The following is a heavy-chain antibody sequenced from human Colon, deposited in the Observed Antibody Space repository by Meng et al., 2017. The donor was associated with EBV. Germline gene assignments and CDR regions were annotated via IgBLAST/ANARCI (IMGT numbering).Heavy chain of an antibody. CDR1: GGSISSSHYY. Sequence: QVPLTEWGPGLVKPSATLSLTCTCSGGSISSSHYYWGWVRQPPGKGLQWIGTIYHSGSTSYNPSLQSRVTMFVDTSKNQFSLMLTSVTATDTAVYYCARGPYCGGDCYWFDPWGQGTLVTVSS. J-gene: IGHJ5*02. D-gene: IGHD2-21*02. CDR2: IYHSGST. V-gene: IGHV4-39*01. CDR3: ARGPYCGGDCYWFDP.